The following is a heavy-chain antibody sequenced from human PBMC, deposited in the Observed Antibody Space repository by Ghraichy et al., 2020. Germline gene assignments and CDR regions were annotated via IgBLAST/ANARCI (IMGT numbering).Heavy chain of an antibody. CDR2: IYYSGST. V-gene: IGHV4-39*01. J-gene: IGHJ4*02. D-gene: IGHD6-19*01. CDR3: ARRTFVAVASGIDYFDY. CDR1: GGSISSSSYY. Sequence: SETLSLTCTVSGGSISSSSYYWGWIRQPPGKGLEWIGSIYYSGSTYYNPSLKSRVTISVDTSKNQFSLKLSSVTAADTAVYYCARRTFVAVASGIDYFDYWGQGTLVTVSS.